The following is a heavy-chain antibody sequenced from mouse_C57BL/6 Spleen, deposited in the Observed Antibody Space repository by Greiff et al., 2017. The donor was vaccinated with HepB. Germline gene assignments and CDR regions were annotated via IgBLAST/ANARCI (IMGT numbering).Heavy chain of an antibody. J-gene: IGHJ2*01. Sequence: EVKLQESGPGLAKPSPTLSLTCSVTGYSITSDYWNWIRKFPGNKLEYMGYISYSGSTYYNPSLKSRISITRDTSKNQYYLQLKSVTTEDTATYYCARSAFYGYDEGRYFDYWGQGTTLTVSS. CDR3: ARSAFYGYDEGRYFDY. CDR2: ISYSGST. V-gene: IGHV3-8*01. CDR1: GYSITSDY. D-gene: IGHD2-9*01.